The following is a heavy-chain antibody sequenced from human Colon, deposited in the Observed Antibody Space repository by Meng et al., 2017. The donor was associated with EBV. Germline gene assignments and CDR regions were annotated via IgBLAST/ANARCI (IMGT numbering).Heavy chain of an antibody. CDR2: IYYSGST. CDR3: ARVSSGWDYFDY. D-gene: IGHD6-19*01. V-gene: IGHV4-31*03. CDR1: GCSVSSSGYY. J-gene: IGHJ4*02. Sequence: QGQCHGAGPGWGKPYLTLSLTCTVSGCSVSSSGYYWTWIRQHPGKGLEWFGHIYYSGSTFYNPSLKRRVIISIDTSKNQFSLNLRSVTAADTAVYYCARVSSGWDYFDYWGQGTLVTVSS.